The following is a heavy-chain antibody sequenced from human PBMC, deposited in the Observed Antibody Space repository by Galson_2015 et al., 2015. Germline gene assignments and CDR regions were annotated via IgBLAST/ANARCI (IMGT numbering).Heavy chain of an antibody. CDR1: GHTFTGYR. CDR3: AREKIYDYSWGSYRRALDI. CDR2: INPDIGYT. V-gene: IGHV1-2*04. D-gene: IGHD3-16*02. Sequence: SVKVSCKASGHTFTGYRIQWVRQAPGQGLEWMGWINPDIGYTNFAQKFQGWVTLTRDTSVTTAYMELSRLKSDDTAVYYCAREKIYDYSWGSYRRALDIWGQGTMIIVSS. J-gene: IGHJ3*02.